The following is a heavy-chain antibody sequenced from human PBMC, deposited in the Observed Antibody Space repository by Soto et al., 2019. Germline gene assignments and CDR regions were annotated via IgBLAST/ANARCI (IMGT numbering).Heavy chain of an antibody. D-gene: IGHD6-19*01. CDR2: ISAYNGNT. J-gene: IGHJ4*02. CDR3: ARGLIAVYSSGWYVIDY. CDR1: GYTFPSYG. Sequence: ASVKVSCKASGYTFPSYGISWVRQAPGQGLEWMGWISAYNGNTNYAQKLQGRVTMTTDTSTSTAYMELRSLRSDDTAVYYCARGLIAVYSSGWYVIDYWGQGTLVTVSS. V-gene: IGHV1-18*01.